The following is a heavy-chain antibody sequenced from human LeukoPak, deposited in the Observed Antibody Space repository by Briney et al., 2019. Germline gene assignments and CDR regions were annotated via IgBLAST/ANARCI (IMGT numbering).Heavy chain of an antibody. J-gene: IGHJ4*02. CDR1: GGSFSGYY. CDR2: INHSGST. Sequence: SETLSLTCAVYGGSFSGYYWSWIRQPPGKGLEWIGEINHSGSTNYNPSLKSRVTISVDTSKNQFSLKLSSVTAADTAVYYCARLRGVIYDFDYWGQGTLVTVSS. V-gene: IGHV4-34*01. D-gene: IGHD3-10*01. CDR3: ARLRGVIYDFDY.